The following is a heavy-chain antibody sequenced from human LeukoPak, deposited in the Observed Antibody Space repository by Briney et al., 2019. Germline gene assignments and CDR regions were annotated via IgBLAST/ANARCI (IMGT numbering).Heavy chain of an antibody. V-gene: IGHV4-39*01. Sequence: KSSETLSLTCTVSGGSVSSSSYYWGWIRQPPGKGLEWIGSIYYSGSTYYNPSLKSRVSISVDTSKNQFSLKLNSLTAADTAVYYCARQRTVLWTMVRGAKYYFDYWGQGTLVTVSS. CDR3: ARQRTVLWTMVRGAKYYFDY. CDR1: GGSVSSSSYY. J-gene: IGHJ4*02. D-gene: IGHD3-10*01. CDR2: IYYSGST.